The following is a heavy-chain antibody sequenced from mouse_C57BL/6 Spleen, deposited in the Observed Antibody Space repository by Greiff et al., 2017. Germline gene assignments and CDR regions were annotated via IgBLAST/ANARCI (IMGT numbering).Heavy chain of an antibody. D-gene: IGHD1-1*01. CDR1: GYTFTDYN. Sequence: VQLQQSGPELVKPGASVKIPCKASGYTFTDYNMDWVKQSHGKSLEWIGDINPNNGGTIYNQKFKGKATLTVDKSSSTAYMELRSLTSEDTAVYYCARGRPTVVAPYWYFDVWGTGTTVTVSS. V-gene: IGHV1-18*01. CDR3: ARGRPTVVAPYWYFDV. CDR2: INPNNGGT. J-gene: IGHJ1*03.